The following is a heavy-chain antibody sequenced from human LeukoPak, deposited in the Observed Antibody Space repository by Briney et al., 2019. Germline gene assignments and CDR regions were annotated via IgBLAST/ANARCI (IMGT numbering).Heavy chain of an antibody. V-gene: IGHV1-69*01. Sequence: SVKVSCKASGGTFSSYAISWVRQAPGQGLEWMGGIIPIFGTANYAQKFQGRVTITADESTSTAYMELSSLRSEDTAVYYCARGSGSGYYTLHYYYYGMDVWGQGTTVTVSS. CDR2: IIPIFGTA. J-gene: IGHJ6*02. CDR1: GGTFSSYA. D-gene: IGHD3-3*01. CDR3: ARGSGSGYYTLHYYYYGMDV.